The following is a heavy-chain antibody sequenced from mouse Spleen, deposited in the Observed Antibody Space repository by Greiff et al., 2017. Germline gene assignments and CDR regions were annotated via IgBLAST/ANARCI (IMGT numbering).Heavy chain of an antibody. CDR3: ARRGAARASLDY. D-gene: IGHD3-1*01. J-gene: IGHJ2*01. V-gene: IGHV1-9*01. CDR1: GYTFSSYW. Sequence: QVQLKQSGAELMKPGASVKISCKATGYTFSSYWIEWVKQRPGHGLEWIGEILPGSGSTNYNEKFKGKATFTADTSSNTAYMQLSSLTSEDSAVYYCARRGAARASLDYWGQGTTLTVSS. CDR2: ILPGSGST.